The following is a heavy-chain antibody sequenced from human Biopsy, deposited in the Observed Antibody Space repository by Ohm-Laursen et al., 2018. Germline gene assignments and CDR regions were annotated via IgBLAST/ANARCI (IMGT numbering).Heavy chain of an antibody. CDR1: GGSISSSTTYY. CDR3: ARHPTGFWFDP. J-gene: IGHJ5*02. V-gene: IGHV4-39*01. Sequence: PGTLSLTCTVSGGSISSSTTYYWAWLRQPPGKGLEWIGSIYNTETTFYNPSLKSRVTIPVDTSANQFSRKVYSVTAADTALYFCARHPTGFWFDPWGHGTLVTVSS. CDR2: IYNTETT.